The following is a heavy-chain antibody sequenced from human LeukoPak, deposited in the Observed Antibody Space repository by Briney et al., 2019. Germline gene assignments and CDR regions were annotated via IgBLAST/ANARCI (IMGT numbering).Heavy chain of an antibody. CDR3: ARERGRITLVRGVIPDAFDI. CDR1: GGSINDFY. CDR2: VYYTGST. Sequence: SETLSLTCSVFGGSINDFYWSWIRQPPGKGLEWIGYVYYTGSTNYNPSLKSRATISIDKSRNQISLRLSSVTAADTAVYYCARERGRITLVRGVIPDAFDIWRQGTTVTVSS. V-gene: IGHV4-59*01. D-gene: IGHD3-10*01. J-gene: IGHJ3*02.